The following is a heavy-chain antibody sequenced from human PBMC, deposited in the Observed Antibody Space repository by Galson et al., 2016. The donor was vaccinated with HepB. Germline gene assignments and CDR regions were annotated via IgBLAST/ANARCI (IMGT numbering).Heavy chain of an antibody. D-gene: IGHD2-2*01. V-gene: IGHV3-7*03. J-gene: IGHJ4*02. CDR1: GFSISNSW. CDR2: INQDGSGK. Sequence: SLRLSCAASGFSISNSWMTWVRQAPGKGLEWLANINQDGSGKYHIHSVRGRFTISRDNGKNSLYLQMNSLKVEDTAVYYCGRDVPCVPAACWGQGTLVTVAS. CDR3: GRDVPCVPAAC.